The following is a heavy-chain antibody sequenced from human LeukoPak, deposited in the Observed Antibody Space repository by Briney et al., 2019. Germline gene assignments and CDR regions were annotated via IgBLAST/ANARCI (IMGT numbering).Heavy chain of an antibody. CDR1: GFTFGDYA. CDR3: TRDGYDWSHYYYYYMDV. Sequence: PGRSLRLSCTASGFTFGDYAMSWFRQAPGKGLEWVGFIRSKAYGGTTEYAASVKGRFTISRDDSKSIAYLQMNSLKTEDTAVYYCTRDGYDWSHYYYYYMDVWGKGTTVTVSS. J-gene: IGHJ6*03. CDR2: IRSKAYGGTT. D-gene: IGHD5-12*01. V-gene: IGHV3-49*03.